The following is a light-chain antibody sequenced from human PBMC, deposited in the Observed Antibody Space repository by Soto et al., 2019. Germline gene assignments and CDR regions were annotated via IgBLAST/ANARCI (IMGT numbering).Light chain of an antibody. V-gene: IGLV2-8*01. CDR1: SSDVGGYNY. J-gene: IGLJ2*01. CDR3: SSDAGSHSVV. Sequence: QSALTQPPSASGSPGQSVTISCTGTSSDVGGYNYVSWYQQHPGKAPKLMIYQVSKRPSGVPDRFSGAKSGNTASLTVSGLQAEDEAAYSCSSDAGSHSVVFGGGTTLTVL. CDR2: QVS.